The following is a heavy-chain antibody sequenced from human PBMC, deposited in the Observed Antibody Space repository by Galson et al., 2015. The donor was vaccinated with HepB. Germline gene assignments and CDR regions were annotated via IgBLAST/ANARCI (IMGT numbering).Heavy chain of an antibody. V-gene: IGHV1-69*13. CDR2: IIPIFGTA. J-gene: IGHJ6*02. Sequence: SVKVSCKASGGTFSSYAISWVRQAPGQGLEWMGGIIPIFGTANYAQKFQGRVTITADESTSTAYMELSSLRSEDTAVYYCASPRVYYYYGMDVWGQGTTVTVSS. CDR1: GGTFSSYA. CDR3: ASPRVYYYYGMDV.